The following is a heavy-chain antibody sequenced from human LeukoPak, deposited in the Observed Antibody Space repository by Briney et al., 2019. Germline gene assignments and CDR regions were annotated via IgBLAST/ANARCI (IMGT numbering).Heavy chain of an antibody. V-gene: IGHV3-43*01. D-gene: IGHD4/OR15-4a*01. CDR1: GFTLNGHT. CDR2: ISWDGANT. Sequence: PGGSLRLSCAASGFTLNGHTMHWVRHAPGKGLEWVSLISWDGANTMYADSVKGRFTISRDSGKNSLYLQMNSLRREDTALYYCAKDNDDYGAFDYWGQGTLVTVSS. CDR3: AKDNDDYGAFDY. J-gene: IGHJ4*02.